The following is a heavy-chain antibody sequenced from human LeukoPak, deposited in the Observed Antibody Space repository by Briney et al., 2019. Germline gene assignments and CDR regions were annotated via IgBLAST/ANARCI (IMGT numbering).Heavy chain of an antibody. D-gene: IGHD3-22*01. CDR3: ARELSGYGASDY. Sequence: SETLSLTCSVSGGSISSGDYYWSCIRQHPGKGLEWIGYIYYSGSTYYNPSLKSRVTISVDTSKNQFSLKLSSVTAADTAVYYCARELSGYGASDYWGQGTLVTVSS. J-gene: IGHJ4*02. CDR2: IYYSGST. CDR1: GGSISSGDYY. V-gene: IGHV4-31*03.